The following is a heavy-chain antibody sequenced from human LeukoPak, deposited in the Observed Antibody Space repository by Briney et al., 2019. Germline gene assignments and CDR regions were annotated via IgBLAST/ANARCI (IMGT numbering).Heavy chain of an antibody. D-gene: IGHD2-2*01. Sequence: SETLSLTCTGAGVSISSYYWSWLGQPPGKGLEWIGYIYYSGSTNYNPSLKSRVTISVDTSKNQFSLKLSSVTAADTAVYYCARGCSSTSCQIGSALVYWGQGTLVTVSS. J-gene: IGHJ4*02. CDR1: GVSISSYY. V-gene: IGHV4-59*01. CDR3: ARGCSSTSCQIGSALVY. CDR2: IYYSGST.